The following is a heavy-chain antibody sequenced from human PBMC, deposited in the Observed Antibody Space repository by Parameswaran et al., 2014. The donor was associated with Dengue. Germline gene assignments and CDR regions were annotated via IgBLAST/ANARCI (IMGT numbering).Heavy chain of an antibody. J-gene: IGHJ6*02. V-gene: IGHV4-34*01. CDR2: INHSGST. Sequence: RWIRQPPGKGLEWIGEINHSGSTNYNPSLKSRVTISVDTSKNQFSLKLSSVTAADTAVYYCARGQGLRLGEFLRKSYYYYYGMDVWGQGTTVTVSS. D-gene: IGHD3-16*01. CDR3: ARGQGLRLGEFLRKSYYYYYGMDV.